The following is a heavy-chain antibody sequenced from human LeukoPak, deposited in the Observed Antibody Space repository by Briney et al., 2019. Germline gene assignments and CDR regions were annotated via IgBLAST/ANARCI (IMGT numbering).Heavy chain of an antibody. D-gene: IGHD3-22*01. V-gene: IGHV1-69*05. Sequence: SVKVSCKASGGTFSSYAISWVRQAPGQGLEWMGGIIPIFGTANYAQKFQGRVTITTDESTSTAYMELSSLRSEDTAAYYCARERGGDSSGYFDYWGQGTLVTVSS. CDR3: ARERGGDSSGYFDY. CDR2: IIPIFGTA. J-gene: IGHJ4*02. CDR1: GGTFSSYA.